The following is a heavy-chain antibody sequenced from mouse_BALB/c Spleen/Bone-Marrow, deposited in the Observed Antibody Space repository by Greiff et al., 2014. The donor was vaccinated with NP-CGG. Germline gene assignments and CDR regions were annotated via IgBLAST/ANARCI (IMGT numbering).Heavy chain of an antibody. CDR1: GFTFSNYG. CDR3: ARGLYYVAYGPGFAY. V-gene: IGHV5-6-3*01. Sequence: EVHLVESGGGLVQPGGSLKLSCAASGFTFSNYGMSWVRQTPDKRLDLVATINSNGGTTYYPDSVKGRFTISRDNAKNTLYLQMSSLKSEDTAMYLCARGLYYVAYGPGFAYWGRGTLVTVSA. D-gene: IGHD2-13*01. CDR2: INSNGGTT. J-gene: IGHJ3*01.